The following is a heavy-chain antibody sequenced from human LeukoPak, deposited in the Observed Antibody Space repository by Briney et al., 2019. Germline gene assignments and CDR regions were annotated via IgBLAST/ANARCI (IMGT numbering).Heavy chain of an antibody. D-gene: IGHD2-2*01. CDR2: ISYDGSNK. CDR3: AREGYCSSTSCLEKY. CDR1: GFTFSSYG. V-gene: IGHV3-30*03. Sequence: GGSLRLSCAASGFTFSSYGMHWVRQAPGKGLEWVAVISYDGSNKYYADSVKGRFTISRDNAKNSLYLQMNSLRAEDTAVYYCAREGYCSSTSCLEKYWGQGTLVTVSS. J-gene: IGHJ4*02.